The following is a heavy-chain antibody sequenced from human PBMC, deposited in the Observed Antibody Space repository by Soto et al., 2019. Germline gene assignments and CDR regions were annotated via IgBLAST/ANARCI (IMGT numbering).Heavy chain of an antibody. J-gene: IGHJ4*02. V-gene: IGHV4-34*01. D-gene: IGHD5-12*01. CDR3: AREPRRWLQLRDFD. CDR1: GGSFSGYY. Sequence: QVQLQQWGAGLLKPSETLSLTCAVYGGSFSGYYWSWIRQPPGKGLEWIGEIDHSGSTNYNPSLKSRVTLSVDTSKNHFSLKLSSVTAADTAVYYCAREPRRWLQLRDFDWGQGTLVTVSS. CDR2: IDHSGST.